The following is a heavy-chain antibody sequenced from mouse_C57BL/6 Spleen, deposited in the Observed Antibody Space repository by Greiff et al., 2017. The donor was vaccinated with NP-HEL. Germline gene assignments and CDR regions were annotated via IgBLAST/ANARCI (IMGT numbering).Heavy chain of an antibody. V-gene: IGHV1-26*01. CDR2: INPNNGGT. Sequence: VQLQQSGPELVKPGASVKISCKASGYTFTDYYMNWVKQSHGKSLEWIGDINPNNGGTSYNQKFKGKATLTVDKSSSTAYMELRSLTSEDSAVYYCARSHSGYADYWGQGTTLTVSS. CDR1: GYTFTDYY. D-gene: IGHD3-2*02. CDR3: ARSHSGYADY. J-gene: IGHJ2*01.